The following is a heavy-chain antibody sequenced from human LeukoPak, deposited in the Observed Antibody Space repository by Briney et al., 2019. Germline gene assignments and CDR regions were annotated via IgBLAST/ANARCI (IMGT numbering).Heavy chain of an antibody. CDR1: GGSLSGYY. V-gene: IGHV4-34*01. Sequence: SETLSLTCAVYGGSLSGYYWSWIRQPPGKGLEWIGEINHSGSTNYNPSLKSRVTISVDTSKNQFSLKLSSVTAADTAVYYCARGRNTVTTSIDYWGQGTLVTVSS. J-gene: IGHJ4*02. CDR3: ARGRNTVTTSIDY. CDR2: INHSGST. D-gene: IGHD4-17*01.